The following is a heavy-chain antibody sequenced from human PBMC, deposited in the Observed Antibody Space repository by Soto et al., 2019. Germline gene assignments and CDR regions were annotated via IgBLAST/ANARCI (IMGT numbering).Heavy chain of an antibody. CDR1: GYTFTSYG. Sequence: QAQLVQSGAEVKKPGASVKVSCRASGYTFTSYGFSWVRQSPGQGLAWMGWVSAYNGNTNYAQKLQGRVTMTTATTTSTAYMEWRGLRSDDTAVYYCARDHAGSYYGGVYSGMTVWGQGTTVTVSS. V-gene: IGHV1-18*01. D-gene: IGHD1-26*01. J-gene: IGHJ6*02. CDR2: VSAYNGNT. CDR3: ARDHAGSYYGGVYSGMTV.